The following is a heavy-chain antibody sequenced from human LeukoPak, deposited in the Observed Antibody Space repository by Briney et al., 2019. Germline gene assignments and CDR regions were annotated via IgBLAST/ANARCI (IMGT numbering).Heavy chain of an antibody. Sequence: SETLSLTCTVSGGSISSYYWSWIRQPPGKGLEWIGSIYYSGTTNYNPSLKSRVTMSVDTSKNQFSLKLSSVTAADTAVYYCGRVLITALRGPNRMDVWGQGTTVTVSS. D-gene: IGHD3-10*01. CDR2: IYYSGTT. CDR3: GRVLITALRGPNRMDV. J-gene: IGHJ6*02. V-gene: IGHV4-59*12. CDR1: GGSISSYY.